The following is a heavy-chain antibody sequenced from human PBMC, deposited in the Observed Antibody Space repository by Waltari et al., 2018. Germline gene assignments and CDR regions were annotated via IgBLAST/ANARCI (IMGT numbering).Heavy chain of an antibody. V-gene: IGHV4-39*07. CDR1: GGSISSSSYY. D-gene: IGHD6-13*01. J-gene: IGHJ3*02. CDR3: ARDEFGIAADAFDI. CDR2: IYYSGST. Sequence: QLQLQESCPGLVKPSETLSLTCTVSGGSISSSSYYWGWIRQPPGKGLEGIGSIYYSGSTYYNPSLKSRVTISVDTSKNQFSLKLSSVTAADTAVYYCARDEFGIAADAFDIWGQGTMVTVSS.